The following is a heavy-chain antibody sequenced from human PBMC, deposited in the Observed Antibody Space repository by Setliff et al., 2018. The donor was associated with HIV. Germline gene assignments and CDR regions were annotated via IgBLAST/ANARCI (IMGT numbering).Heavy chain of an antibody. CDR2: VFSNDEK. V-gene: IGHV2-26*01. J-gene: IGHJ3*02. D-gene: IGHD1-7*01. CDR3: ARIWDWNYFAFDI. Sequence: SGPTLVNPTETLTLTCTVSGFSLSNARLGVSWIRQPPGKALEWLAHVFSNDEKSYSTSLKSRLTISKDTSKSQVVLTMTNMDPVDTATYYCARIWDWNYFAFDIWGQGTMVTVSS. CDR1: GFSLSNARLG.